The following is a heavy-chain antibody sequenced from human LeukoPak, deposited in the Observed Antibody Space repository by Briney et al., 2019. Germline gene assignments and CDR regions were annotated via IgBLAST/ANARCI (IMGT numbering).Heavy chain of an antibody. CDR1: SGSFSGYY. CDR2: INHSGST. V-gene: IGHV4-34*01. CDR3: ATYYDFWKGFDP. D-gene: IGHD3-3*01. Sequence: SETLSLTCAVYSGSFSGYYWSWIRQPPGKGLEWIGEINHSGSTNYNPSLKSRVTISVDTSKNQFSLKLSSVTAADTAVYYCATYYDFWKGFDPWGQGTLVTVSS. J-gene: IGHJ5*02.